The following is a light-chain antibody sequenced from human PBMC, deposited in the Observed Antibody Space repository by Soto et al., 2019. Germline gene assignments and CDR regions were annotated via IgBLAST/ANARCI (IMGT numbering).Light chain of an antibody. Sequence: DLVMTQTPLSLSVTPGQPASISCKSSQSLLHRNGKTSLCWYLQKAGQPPQLLIYEVSNRFSGVSDRFSGSGSGTDFTLKISRVEAEDVGFYYCMQSIQDPYTFGQGTKLEIK. V-gene: IGKV2D-29*01. CDR3: MQSIQDPYT. CDR1: QSLLHRNGKTS. CDR2: EVS. J-gene: IGKJ2*01.